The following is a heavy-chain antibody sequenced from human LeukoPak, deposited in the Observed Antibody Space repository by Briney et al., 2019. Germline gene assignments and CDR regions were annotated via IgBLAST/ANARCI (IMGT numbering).Heavy chain of an antibody. D-gene: IGHD2-2*01. Sequence: ASVKVSCKASGYTFTSYGISWVRQAPGQGLEWMGWMNPNSGDRGYAQKFQGRVTITRNTSISTAYMELSSLRSEDTAVYYCARVLCSSTSCSSSPWFDPWGQGTLVTVSS. CDR2: MNPNSGDR. CDR3: ARVLCSSTSCSSSPWFDP. V-gene: IGHV1-8*03. CDR1: GYTFTSYG. J-gene: IGHJ5*02.